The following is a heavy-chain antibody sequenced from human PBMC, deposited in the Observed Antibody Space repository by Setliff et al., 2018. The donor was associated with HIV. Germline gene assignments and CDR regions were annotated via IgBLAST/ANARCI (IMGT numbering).Heavy chain of an antibody. CDR3: ARDKMEAPAGTKGYYYYYGMDV. V-gene: IGHV4-61*02. CDR1: GGSISSGSNY. J-gene: IGHJ6*02. Sequence: SETLSLTCTVSGGSISSGSNYGSWIRQPAGKGLEWIGRIYTSGSTNYNPSLKSRVTISVDTSKNQFSLKLRSVTAADTAVYYCARDKMEAPAGTKGYYYYYGMDVWGQGTTVTVSS. D-gene: IGHD2-2*01. CDR2: IYTSGST.